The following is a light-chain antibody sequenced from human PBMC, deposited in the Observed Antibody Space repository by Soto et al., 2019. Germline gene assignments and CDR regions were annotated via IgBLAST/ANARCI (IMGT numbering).Light chain of an antibody. CDR2: GNS. Sequence: QLVLTQPPSVSGAPGQRVTISCTGSSSNIGAGYDVHWYQQLPGTAPKLLIYGNSNRPSGVPDRFSGSKSGTSASLAITGRQAEDEADYYCQSYDSSLSVVVFGGGTKVTAL. J-gene: IGLJ2*01. CDR1: SSNIGAGYD. CDR3: QSYDSSLSVVV. V-gene: IGLV1-40*01.